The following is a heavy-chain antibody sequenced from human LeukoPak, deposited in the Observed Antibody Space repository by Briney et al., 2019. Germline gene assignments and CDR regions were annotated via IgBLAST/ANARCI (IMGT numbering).Heavy chain of an antibody. CDR1: GGSISSGDYY. Sequence: SETLSLTCTVSGGSISSGDYYWSWIRQPPGKGLEWIGYIYHSGSTYYNPSLKSRVTISVDRSKNQFSLKLSSVTAADTAVYYCARGGRIAVAASGWFDPWGQGTLVTVSS. V-gene: IGHV4-30-2*01. J-gene: IGHJ5*02. CDR2: IYHSGST. D-gene: IGHD6-19*01. CDR3: ARGGRIAVAASGWFDP.